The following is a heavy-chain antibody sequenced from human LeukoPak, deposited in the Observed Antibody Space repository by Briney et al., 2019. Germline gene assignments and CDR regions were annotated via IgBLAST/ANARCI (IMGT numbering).Heavy chain of an antibody. CDR1: GFTFSNYN. CDR2: INTASTTI. Sequence: GGSLRLSCSASGFTFSNYNINWVRQAPGKEPEWISYINTASTTIHYADSVKGRFTISRDNAKNSLYLEMNSLRDEDTAVYYCAVMVVLTVDAFDLWGPGTMVTVSS. V-gene: IGHV3-48*02. J-gene: IGHJ3*01. D-gene: IGHD3-22*01. CDR3: AVMVVLTVDAFDL.